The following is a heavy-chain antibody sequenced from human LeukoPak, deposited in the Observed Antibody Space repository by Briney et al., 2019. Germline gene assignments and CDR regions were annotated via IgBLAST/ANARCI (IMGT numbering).Heavy chain of an antibody. J-gene: IGHJ4*02. Sequence: GGSLRLSCAASGFTFRTYGMHWVRQAPGKGLEWVTFIRYDGSDKFYADSVKGRFTISRDNSKNTLFLQMNSLRVADTAVYYCARDIVAAGLFFDYWGQGTLVTVSS. CDR1: GFTFRTYG. CDR3: ARDIVAAGLFFDY. V-gene: IGHV3-30*02. CDR2: IRYDGSDK. D-gene: IGHD6-13*01.